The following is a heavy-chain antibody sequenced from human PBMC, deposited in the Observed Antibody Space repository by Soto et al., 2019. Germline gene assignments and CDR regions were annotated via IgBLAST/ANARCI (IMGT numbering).Heavy chain of an antibody. Sequence: TSETLSLTCTISGGSISSGGYYWSWIRQPPGEGLEWVGYIHHSGVTNYNPSLQSRVTISVDTSRNQFSLKLTSVTAADTAVYYCARAYGGEQQLVEYPGWFDPWGQGTLVTVSS. V-gene: IGHV4-61*08. D-gene: IGHD6-13*01. CDR2: IHHSGVT. J-gene: IGHJ5*02. CDR1: GGSISSGGYY. CDR3: ARAYGGEQQLVEYPGWFDP.